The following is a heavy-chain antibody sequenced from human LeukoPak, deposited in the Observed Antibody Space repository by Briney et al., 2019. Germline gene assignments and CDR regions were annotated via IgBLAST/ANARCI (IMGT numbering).Heavy chain of an antibody. Sequence: PGGSLRLSCAASGFTFRSYSMNWVRQAPGKGLEWVSSISSSSSYIYYADSVKGRFTISRDNAKNSLYLQMNSLRAEDTAVYYCARDGYDSSGYYPTGGFDYWGQGTLVTVSS. D-gene: IGHD3-22*01. CDR2: ISSSSSYI. V-gene: IGHV3-21*01. J-gene: IGHJ4*02. CDR3: ARDGYDSSGYYPTGGFDY. CDR1: GFTFRSYS.